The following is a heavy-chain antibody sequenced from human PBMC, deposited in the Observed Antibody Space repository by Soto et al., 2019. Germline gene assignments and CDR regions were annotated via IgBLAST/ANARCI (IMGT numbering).Heavy chain of an antibody. D-gene: IGHD5-12*01. J-gene: IGHJ6*04. Sequence: AASVKVSCKASGGTFSSYAISWVRQAPGQGLEWMGGIIPIFGTANYAQKFQGRVTITADESTSTAYMELSSLRSEDTAVYYCARGEPATDYYYYGMDVWGKGTTVTVS. V-gene: IGHV1-69*13. CDR3: ARGEPATDYYYYGMDV. CDR2: IIPIFGTA. CDR1: GGTFSSYA.